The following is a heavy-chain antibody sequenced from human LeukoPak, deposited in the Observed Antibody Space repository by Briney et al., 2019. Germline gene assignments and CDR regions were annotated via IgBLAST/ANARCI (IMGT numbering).Heavy chain of an antibody. J-gene: IGHJ4*02. CDR1: GFTVSSNY. CDR2: IYSGGST. D-gene: IGHD3-22*01. CDR3: ARWDSSGYHKYYFDY. V-gene: IGHV3-53*01. Sequence: GGSLRLSCAASGFTVSSNYMNWVPQAPGKGLEWVSIIYSGGSTYYADSVKGRFTISRDNSKNTLYLQMNSLTAEDTAVYYCARWDSSGYHKYYFDYWGQGTLVTVSS.